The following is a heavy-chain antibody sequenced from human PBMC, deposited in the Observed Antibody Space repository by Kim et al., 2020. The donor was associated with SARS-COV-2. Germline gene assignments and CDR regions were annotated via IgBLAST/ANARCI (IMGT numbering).Heavy chain of an antibody. CDR2: ISSSSSYI. V-gene: IGHV3-21*01. CDR3: ARESGVVPAAIWDYYYYGMDV. J-gene: IGHJ6*02. CDR1: GFTFSSYS. D-gene: IGHD2-2*02. Sequence: GGSLRLSCAASGFTFSSYSMNWVRQAPGKGLEWVSSISSSSSYIYYADSVKGRFTISRDNAKNSLYLQMNSLRAEDTAVYYCARESGVVPAAIWDYYYYGMDVWGQGTTVTVSS.